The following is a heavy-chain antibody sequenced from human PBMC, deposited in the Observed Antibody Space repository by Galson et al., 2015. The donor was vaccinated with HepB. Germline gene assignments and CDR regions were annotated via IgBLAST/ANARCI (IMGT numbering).Heavy chain of an antibody. CDR3: ARSPSFGDLLSPDY. CDR1: GYSFTSYW. Sequence: QSGAEVKKPGESLRISCKGSGYSFTSYWIIWVRQMPGKGLEWMGRINPSDSYTNYSPSFQGHVSFSADRSIGTAYLQWSSLKASDTAIYLCARSPSFGDLLSPDYWGQGTLVTVSS. V-gene: IGHV5-10-1*01. D-gene: IGHD3-10*01. CDR2: INPSDSYT. J-gene: IGHJ4*02.